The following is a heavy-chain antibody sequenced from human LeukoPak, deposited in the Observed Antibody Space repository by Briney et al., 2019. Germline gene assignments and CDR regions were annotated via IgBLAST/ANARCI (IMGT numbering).Heavy chain of an antibody. CDR2: ISGGGDT. J-gene: IGHJ4*02. Sequence: GGSLRLSCAASGFTFSNSAMTWVRQAPGKGLEWVSAISGGGDTYYADSVKGRFTISRDNSKNTLYLQMNSLRAEDTAVYYCARGIGYCSSTSCPLGYWGQGTLVTVSS. V-gene: IGHV3-23*01. CDR3: ARGIGYCSSTSCPLGY. CDR1: GFTFSNSA. D-gene: IGHD2-2*01.